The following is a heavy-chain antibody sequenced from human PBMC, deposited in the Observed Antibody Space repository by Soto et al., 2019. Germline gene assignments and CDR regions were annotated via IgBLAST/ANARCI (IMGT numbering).Heavy chain of an antibody. V-gene: IGHV3-23*01. Sequence: EVQLLESGGGLVQPGGSLRLSCAASGFTFSSYAMSWVRQAPGKGLEWVSAISGSGGSTYYADSVKGRFTISRDNSTNPLDLQMNSLRAEDTAVYYCARRSSGWYFDYWGQGSLVTVSS. CDR2: ISGSGGST. J-gene: IGHJ4*02. CDR3: ARRSSGWYFDY. CDR1: GFTFSSYA. D-gene: IGHD6-19*01.